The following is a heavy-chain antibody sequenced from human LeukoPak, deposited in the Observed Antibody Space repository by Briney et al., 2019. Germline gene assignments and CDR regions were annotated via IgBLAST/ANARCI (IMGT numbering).Heavy chain of an antibody. CDR3: ASGVYALDY. D-gene: IGHD2-8*01. V-gene: IGHV3-7*05. J-gene: IGHJ4*02. CDR2: IDQYGSEI. CDR1: GFTFSINW. Sequence: GGSLRLSCAASGFTFSINWMNWVSQAPGKGLEWVANIDQYGSEIYYVDSVKGRFTISRDNAKNSLYLQMNSLRAEDTAVYYCASGVYALDYWGQGTLVTVSS.